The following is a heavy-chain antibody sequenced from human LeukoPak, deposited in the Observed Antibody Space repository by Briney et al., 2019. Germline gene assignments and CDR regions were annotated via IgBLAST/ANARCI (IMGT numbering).Heavy chain of an antibody. J-gene: IGHJ4*02. CDR1: GFTFNGYA. CDR3: AREGSGDSWSSFDY. D-gene: IGHD6-13*01. CDR2: ISIGAKRA. Sequence: PGTSLRLSCAASGFTFNGYAMHWVRQAPGKGLEWVAVISIGAKRAHYADSVEGRLTISRDDSKSTLSLQMDSLTPDDTAVYYCAREGSGDSWSSFDYWGQGTLVTVSS. V-gene: IGHV3-30*01.